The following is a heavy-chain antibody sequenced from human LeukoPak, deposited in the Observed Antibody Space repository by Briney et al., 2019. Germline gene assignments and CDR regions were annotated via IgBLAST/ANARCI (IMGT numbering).Heavy chain of an antibody. CDR1: GGSISSSSYY. CDR3: ARARGDISLDY. J-gene: IGHJ4*02. Sequence: SETLSLTCTVSGGSISSSSYYWGWLRQPPGKGLEWIGSSYYSGSTYYNPSLKSRVTISVDTSKNQFSLKLSSLIAADNAVYYCARARGDISLDYWGRGTPVIVSS. V-gene: IGHV4-39*07. CDR2: SYYSGST. D-gene: IGHD2-21*02.